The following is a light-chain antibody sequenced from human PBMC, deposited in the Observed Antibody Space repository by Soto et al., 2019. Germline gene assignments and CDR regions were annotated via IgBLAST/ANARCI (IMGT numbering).Light chain of an antibody. CDR1: SSDVGGYNY. J-gene: IGLJ2*01. CDR3: CSYAGSYTVV. Sequence: QSALTQPRSVSGSPGQSVTISCTGTSSDVGGYNYVSWYQQHPGKAPKLMIYDVSKRPSGVPDRFSGSKSGNTASLTSYGRQAEDEADYYCCSYAGSYTVVFGGGTKVTVL. CDR2: DVS. V-gene: IGLV2-11*01.